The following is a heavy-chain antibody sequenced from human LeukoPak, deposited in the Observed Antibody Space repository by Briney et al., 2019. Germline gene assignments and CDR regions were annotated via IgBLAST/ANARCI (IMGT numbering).Heavy chain of an antibody. Sequence: SVKVSCKVFGGTFSSYAINWVRQAPGQGLEWMGRIIPMLGTVNYAQKFQGRVTIIADKFTSTAYMELSSLRSEDTAVYFCARDQKVGATPYFGTDVWGQGTTVTVSS. V-gene: IGHV1-69*04. D-gene: IGHD1-26*01. CDR2: IIPMLGTV. CDR3: ARDQKVGATPYFGTDV. CDR1: GGTFSSYA. J-gene: IGHJ6*02.